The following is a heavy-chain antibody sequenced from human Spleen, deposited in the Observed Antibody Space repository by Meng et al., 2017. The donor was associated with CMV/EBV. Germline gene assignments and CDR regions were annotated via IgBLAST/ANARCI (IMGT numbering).Heavy chain of an antibody. V-gene: IGHV3-23*01. D-gene: IGHD5-12*01. Sequence: GGSLRLSCKVSGTRFSSYAMSWVRQAPGKGLEWVSGISGSGGRGGIKYRDSVEGRFTISRDNPKNTLYLQMDSLRIDDTGVYYCGKDLRYELLQGDAFDSWGQGTVVTVSS. CDR3: GKDLRYELLQGDAFDS. CDR2: ISGSGGRGGI. J-gene: IGHJ3*02. CDR1: GTRFSSYA.